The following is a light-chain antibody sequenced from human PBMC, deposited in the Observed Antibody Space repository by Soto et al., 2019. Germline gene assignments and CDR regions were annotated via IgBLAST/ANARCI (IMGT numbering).Light chain of an antibody. CDR1: QSLLHSNGYNY. CDR2: FGS. CDR3: MQALQSPWS. J-gene: IGKJ1*01. V-gene: IGKV2-28*01. Sequence: DIVMTQSPLSLPVTPGEPASISCRSSQSLLHSNGYNYLDWYLQKPGQSPQLVIYFGSSRASGGPERFSVRGSGTEFTLKISRVEAEDVGVYYCMQALQSPWSVGQGTKVEIK.